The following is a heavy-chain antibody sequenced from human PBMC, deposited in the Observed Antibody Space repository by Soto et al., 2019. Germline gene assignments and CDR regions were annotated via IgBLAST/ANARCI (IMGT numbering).Heavy chain of an antibody. D-gene: IGHD4-17*01. V-gene: IGHV1-18*01. CDR1: GYTFTIYG. CDR2: ISTYKGNT. CDR3: ARGANDYGDYYYFDY. Sequence: QVQLVQSGAEVKKPGASVKVSCKASGYTFTIYGISWVRQAPGQGLEWMGWISTYKGNTIYARKLQGRVTMTTDTSPSTAYMELRSLRSDDTAVYYCARGANDYGDYYYFDYWGQGTLVTVSS. J-gene: IGHJ4*02.